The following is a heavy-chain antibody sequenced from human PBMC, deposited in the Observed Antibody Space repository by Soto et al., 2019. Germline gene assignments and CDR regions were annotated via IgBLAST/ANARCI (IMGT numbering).Heavy chain of an antibody. CDR2: ISGSGSPT. CDR1: GFTFSSYA. Sequence: GGSLRLSCAASGFTFSSYAMTWVRQAPGRGLEWVSAISGSGSPTYYADSVKGRFTISRDNSKNTLYLQMNSLRAEDTAVYYCAKSPGMYFYDSSGYYHYDYWGQGTLVFVSS. J-gene: IGHJ4*02. D-gene: IGHD3-22*01. CDR3: AKSPGMYFYDSSGYYHYDY. V-gene: IGHV3-23*01.